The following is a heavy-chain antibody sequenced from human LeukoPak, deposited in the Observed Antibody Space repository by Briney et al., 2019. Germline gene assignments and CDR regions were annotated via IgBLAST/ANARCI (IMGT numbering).Heavy chain of an antibody. J-gene: IGHJ4*02. Sequence: GGSLRLYCAASGFTFSSYWMSWVRKAPVKGLEWVANIKQDGSEKYYVDSVKGRFTISRDNAKNSLYLQMNSLRAEDTAVYYCARDGEMATISDYWGQGTLVTVSS. V-gene: IGHV3-7*01. CDR3: ARDGEMATISDY. CDR1: GFTFSSYW. CDR2: IKQDGSEK. D-gene: IGHD5-24*01.